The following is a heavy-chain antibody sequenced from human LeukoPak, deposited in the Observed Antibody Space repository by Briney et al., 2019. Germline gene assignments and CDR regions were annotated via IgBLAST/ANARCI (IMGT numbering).Heavy chain of an antibody. Sequence: PSETLSLTCTVSGGSISTYYWSWIRQPPGKGLEWIGYIYSSGSTSYNPSLRSRVTISIDTSQIQFSLRLSSVTAADTAMYYCARSVVTYYGSKNSMWPDAFDFWGQGTMVSVSS. CDR1: GGSISTYY. D-gene: IGHD3-10*01. V-gene: IGHV4-4*09. CDR3: ARSVVTYYGSKNSMWPDAFDF. J-gene: IGHJ3*01. CDR2: IYSSGST.